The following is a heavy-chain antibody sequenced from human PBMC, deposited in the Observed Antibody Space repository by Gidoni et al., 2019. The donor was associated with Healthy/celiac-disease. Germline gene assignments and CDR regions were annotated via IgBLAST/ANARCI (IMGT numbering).Heavy chain of an antibody. V-gene: IGHV2-26*01. J-gene: IGHJ4*02. CDR2: IFSNDEK. D-gene: IGHD3-3*01. CDR1: GVAPSNARMG. Sequence: QVTLKEAGPVLGKPTETLTLTCTVSGVAPSNARMGVSWIRQPPGKALEWLAHIFSNDEKSYITSLKSRLTISKDTSKSQVVLTMTNMDPVDTATYYCARIRGLTIFLDYWGQGTLVTVSS. CDR3: ARIRGLTIFLDY.